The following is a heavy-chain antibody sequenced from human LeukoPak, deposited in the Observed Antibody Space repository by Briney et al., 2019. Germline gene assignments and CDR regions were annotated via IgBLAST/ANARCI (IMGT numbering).Heavy chain of an antibody. CDR3: ARGSLVRSSPIGDY. CDR1: GFTFTSSA. D-gene: IGHD6-13*01. V-gene: IGHV1-58*01. CDR2: IVVGSGNT. J-gene: IGHJ4*02. Sequence: SVKVSCKASGFTFTSSAVQWVRQARGQRLEWIGWIVVGSGNTNYAQKFQERVTITRDMSTSTAYMELSSLRSEDTAVYYCARGSLVRSSPIGDYWGQGTLVTVSS.